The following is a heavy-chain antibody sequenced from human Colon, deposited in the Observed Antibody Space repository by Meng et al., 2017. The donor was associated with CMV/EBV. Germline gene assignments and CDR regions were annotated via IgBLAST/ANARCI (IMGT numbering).Heavy chain of an antibody. CDR2: IHHSGST. J-gene: IGHJ4*02. Sequence: GSLRLSCTVSSYSISSGYYWGWIRQPPGKGLEWIGSIHHSGSTYYNPSLKSRVTISVDTSKNQSSLKLSSVTAADTAVYYCEREADFTNVDYWGQGTLVTVSS. CDR1: SYSISSGYY. CDR3: EREADFTNVDY. D-gene: IGHD4-11*01. V-gene: IGHV4-38-2*02.